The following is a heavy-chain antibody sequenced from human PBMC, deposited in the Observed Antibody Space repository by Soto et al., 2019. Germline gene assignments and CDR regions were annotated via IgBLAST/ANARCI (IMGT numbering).Heavy chain of an antibody. D-gene: IGHD5-12*01. CDR2: IFPDSGNT. CDR3: ARDGVRDGYNYDLDY. J-gene: IGHJ4*02. V-gene: IGHV1-3*05. CDR1: GYTLINYV. Sequence: QVQLVQSGAEEKNPGASMKVSCKASGYTLINYVIHWVRQAPGQRLEWMGWIFPDSGNTKSSQRFQGRVTITRDISASTAYMDLSSLRSEDTAVYFCARDGVRDGYNYDLDYWGQGTLVSLSS.